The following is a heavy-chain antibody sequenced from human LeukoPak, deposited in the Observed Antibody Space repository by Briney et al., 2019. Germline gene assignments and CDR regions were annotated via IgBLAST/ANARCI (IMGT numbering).Heavy chain of an antibody. V-gene: IGHV1-2*06. CDR3: AREVEYFDISGYRPHAFDI. J-gene: IGHJ3*02. D-gene: IGHD3-22*01. CDR2: INPNSGGS. Sequence: ASVKVSCKASGYTFTDYYMHWVRQAPGQGLEWMGRINPNSGGSNYAQKFQGRVTMTRDTSISTAYMELNRLRSDDTAVYYCAREVEYFDISGYRPHAFDIWGQWTVVTVSS. CDR1: GYTFTDYY.